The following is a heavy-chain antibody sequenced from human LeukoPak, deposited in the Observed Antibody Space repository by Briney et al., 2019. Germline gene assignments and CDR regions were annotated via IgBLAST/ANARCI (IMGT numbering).Heavy chain of an antibody. D-gene: IGHD1-26*01. CDR3: ARDRKGNLGATWIFDY. CDR1: GGSISSYY. CDR2: IYYSGST. J-gene: IGHJ4*02. V-gene: IGHV4-59*01. Sequence: PSETLSLTCTVSGGSISSYYWSWIRQPPGKGLEWIGYIYYSGSTNYNPSLTSRVTISVDTSKNQFSLKLGSVTAADTAVYYCARDRKGNLGATWIFDYWGQGTLVTVSS.